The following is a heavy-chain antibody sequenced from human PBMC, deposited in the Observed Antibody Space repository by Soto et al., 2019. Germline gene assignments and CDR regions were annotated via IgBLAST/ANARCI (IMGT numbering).Heavy chain of an antibody. J-gene: IGHJ4*02. V-gene: IGHV1-2*02. D-gene: IGHD3-10*01. Sequence: QVQLVQSGAEVKKPGASVKVSCKASGNTFTAYYMHWVRQAPGQGPEWMGWINPNSGNTNYAQKFQGRVTMTRDTSISTAYLELNRLTFDDAAVYYCARDPSRGLWSDYWGQGTLVTVSS. CDR2: INPNSGNT. CDR1: GNTFTAYY. CDR3: ARDPSRGLWSDY.